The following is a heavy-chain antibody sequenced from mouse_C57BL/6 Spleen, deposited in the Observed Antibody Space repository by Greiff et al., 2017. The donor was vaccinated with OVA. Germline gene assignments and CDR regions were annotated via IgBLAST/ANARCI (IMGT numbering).Heavy chain of an antibody. CDR1: GYAFSSSW. Sequence: QVQLKESGPELVKPGASVKISCKASGYAFSSSWMNWVKQRPGKGLEWIGRIYPGDGDTNYNGKFKGKATLTADKSSSTAYMQLSSLTSEDSAVYFCARATTVVKAYCGQGTLVTVSA. D-gene: IGHD1-1*01. J-gene: IGHJ3*01. CDR2: IYPGDGDT. CDR3: ARATTVVKAY. V-gene: IGHV1-82*01.